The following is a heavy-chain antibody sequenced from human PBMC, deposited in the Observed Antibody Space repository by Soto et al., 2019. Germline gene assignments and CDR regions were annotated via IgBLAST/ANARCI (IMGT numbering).Heavy chain of an antibody. CDR3: ANGLYYDSSGPPRYYGMDV. CDR1: GFTFSSYG. J-gene: IGHJ6*02. CDR2: ISYDGSNK. D-gene: IGHD3-22*01. Sequence: QVQLVESGGGVVQPGRSLRLSCAASGFTFSSYGMHWVRQAPGKGLEWVAVISYDGSNKYYADSVKGRFTISRDNSKNTLYLQMNSRRAEDTAGYYCANGLYYDSSGPPRYYGMDVWGQGTTVTVSS. V-gene: IGHV3-30*18.